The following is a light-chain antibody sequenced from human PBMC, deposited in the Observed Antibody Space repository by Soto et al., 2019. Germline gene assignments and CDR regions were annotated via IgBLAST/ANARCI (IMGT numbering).Light chain of an antibody. Sequence: EIVFTQSPATLSVSPGERATLSCRASQSVSSYLAWYQQKPGQAPRLLIYDASNRAAGIPARFSGSGSETDFTLTISSLEPEDFAVYYCQQRSNWPPITFGQGTRLEIK. CDR1: QSVSSY. CDR3: QQRSNWPPIT. V-gene: IGKV3-11*01. J-gene: IGKJ5*01. CDR2: DAS.